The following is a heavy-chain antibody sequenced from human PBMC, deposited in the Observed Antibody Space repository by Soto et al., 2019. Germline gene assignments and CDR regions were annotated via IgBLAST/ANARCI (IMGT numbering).Heavy chain of an antibody. CDR3: AKVSISRGWSYFDY. CDR2: ISYDGSNK. Sequence: PGWSLRLSCAASGFTFSSYGMHWVRQAPGKGLEWVACISYDGSNKYYADSVKGRFTISRDNSKNTLYLQMNSLRAEDTAVYYCAKVSISRGWSYFDYWGQGTLVTVSS. CDR1: GFTFSSYG. J-gene: IGHJ4*02. V-gene: IGHV3-30*18. D-gene: IGHD6-19*01.